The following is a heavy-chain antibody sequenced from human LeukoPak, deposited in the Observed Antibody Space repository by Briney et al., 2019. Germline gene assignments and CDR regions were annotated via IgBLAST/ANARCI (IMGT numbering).Heavy chain of an antibody. CDR2: ISYDGSNK. D-gene: IGHD3-22*01. V-gene: IGHV3-30*18. CDR1: GFTFSSNG. CDR3: AKGQYYYDKSDYYYGMDV. J-gene: IGHJ6*02. Sequence: GGSLRLSCAASGFTFSSNGMHWVRQAPGKGLKWVAVISYDGSNKYYADSVKGRFTISRDNSKNTLYLQMNSLRAEDTAVYYCAKGQYYYDKSDYYYGMDVWGQGTTVTVSS.